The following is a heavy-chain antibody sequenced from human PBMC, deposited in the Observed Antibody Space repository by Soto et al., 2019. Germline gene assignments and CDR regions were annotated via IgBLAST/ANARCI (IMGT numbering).Heavy chain of an antibody. CDR3: ARDQGLLRYFDLGY. V-gene: IGHV3-33*01. D-gene: IGHD3-9*01. Sequence: QVQLVESGGGVVQPGRSLRLSCAASGFTFSSYGMHWVGQAPGKGLEWVAVIWYDGSNKYYADSVKGRFTISRDNSKNTLYLQMNSLRADDTAAYYCARDQGLLRYFDLGYWGQGTLVTVSS. CDR2: IWYDGSNK. J-gene: IGHJ4*02. CDR1: GFTFSSYG.